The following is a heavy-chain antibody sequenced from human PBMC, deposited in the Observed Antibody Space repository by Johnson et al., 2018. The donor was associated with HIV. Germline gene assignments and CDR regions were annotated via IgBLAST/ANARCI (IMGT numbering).Heavy chain of an antibody. CDR2: INWNGGST. CDR3: AIFSTDPPDAFDI. V-gene: IGHV3-20*04. CDR1: GFTFDDYG. D-gene: IGHD2/OR15-2a*01. Sequence: VQLVESGGGVVRPGGSLRLSCAASGFTFDDYGMSWVRQAPGKGLEWVSGINWNGGSTGYAESVKGRFTISRDNSKNTLYLQMNSLRAEDTAVYYCAIFSTDPPDAFDIWGQGTMVTVSS. J-gene: IGHJ3*02.